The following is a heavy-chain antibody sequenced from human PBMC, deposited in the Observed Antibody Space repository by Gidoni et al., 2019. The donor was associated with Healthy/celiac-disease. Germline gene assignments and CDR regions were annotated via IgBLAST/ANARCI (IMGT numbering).Heavy chain of an antibody. CDR1: GFPFSGSA. CDR2: IRSKANSYAT. CDR3: TTHTTTSFGVVIGGG. J-gene: IGHJ4*02. Sequence: EVQLVSSAGGVVLPVGCLKLSCAASGFPFSGSAMHWVRQASGKGLEWVGRIRSKANSYATAYAASVKGRFTISRDDSKNTAYLQMNSLKTEDTAVYYCTTHTTTSFGVVIGGGWGQGTLVTVSS. D-gene: IGHD3-3*01. V-gene: IGHV3-73*01.